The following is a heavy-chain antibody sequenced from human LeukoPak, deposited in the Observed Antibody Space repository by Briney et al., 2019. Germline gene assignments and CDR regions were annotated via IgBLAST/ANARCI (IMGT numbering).Heavy chain of an antibody. CDR1: GGTFNSYA. V-gene: IGHV1-69*05. CDR3: ASGSLGDGYGVGDYYQYMDV. J-gene: IGHJ6*03. D-gene: IGHD5-24*01. CDR2: IMPLFGTA. Sequence: ASVKVSCKASGGTFNSYAISWVRQAPGQGLEWMGGIMPLFGTANYAQEFQGRVTFTTDESASTAYMEVSSLRPEDTAVYYCASGSLGDGYGVGDYYQYMDVWGKGTTVTVSS.